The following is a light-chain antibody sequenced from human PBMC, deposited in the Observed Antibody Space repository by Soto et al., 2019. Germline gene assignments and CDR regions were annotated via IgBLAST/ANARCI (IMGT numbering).Light chain of an antibody. J-gene: IGKJ2*01. V-gene: IGKV3-20*01. CDR3: QQYGRSPAT. CDR1: QIVTSDY. CDR2: GAS. Sequence: EIVLTQSPGTLSLSPGERATLSCRASQIVTSDYLAWYQQKPGQAPRLLIHGASTRASGIPDRFIGSGSGTDFTLPIPRLEPEDFAVFHCQQYGRSPATFGQGTKLEIK.